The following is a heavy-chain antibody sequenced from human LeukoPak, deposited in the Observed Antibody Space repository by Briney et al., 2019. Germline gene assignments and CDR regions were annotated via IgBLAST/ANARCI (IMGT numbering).Heavy chain of an antibody. CDR2: IYHSGTT. CDR3: ARGGSSGWYDGGWFDP. D-gene: IGHD6-19*01. Sequence: SETLSLTCGVSGYSISSGYWAWIRQPPGKGLEWIASIYHSGTTYSNPSLQSRVTLSVDTSRNQFSLKLSAVTAADTAVYYCARGGSSGWYDGGWFDPWGQGTLVTVSS. J-gene: IGHJ5*02. CDR1: GYSISSGY. V-gene: IGHV4-38-2*01.